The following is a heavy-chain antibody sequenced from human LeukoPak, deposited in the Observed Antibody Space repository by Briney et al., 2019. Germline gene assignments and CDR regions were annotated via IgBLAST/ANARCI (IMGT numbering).Heavy chain of an antibody. CDR3: ARAWTGYSYGDY. V-gene: IGHV3-21*04. Sequence: GGSLRLSCAASGFTFSSYSMNWVRQAPGKGLEWVSSISSSSSYIYYADSVKGRFTISRDNAKNSLYLQMNSLRAEDTAVYYCARAWTGYSYGDYWGQGTLATVSS. CDR1: GFTFSSYS. D-gene: IGHD5-18*01. CDR2: ISSSSSYI. J-gene: IGHJ4*02.